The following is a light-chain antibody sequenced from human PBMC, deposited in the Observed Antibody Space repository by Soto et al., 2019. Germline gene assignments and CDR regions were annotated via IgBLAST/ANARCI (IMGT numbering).Light chain of an antibody. Sequence: QSVLTQPPSVSGATGQRVTISCTGSNSNIGAGYDVNWYQQLPGLVPKLLIYGSTRRPSGVPERFSGSKSDTSASLAITGVQAEDEAHDYCHSYDSSLTVVLFGDGTQLTVL. CDR1: NSNIGAGYD. V-gene: IGLV1-40*01. J-gene: IGLJ2*01. CDR3: HSYDSSLTVVL. CDR2: GST.